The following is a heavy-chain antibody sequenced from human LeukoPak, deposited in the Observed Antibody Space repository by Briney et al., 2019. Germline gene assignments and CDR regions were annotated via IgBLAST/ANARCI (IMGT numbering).Heavy chain of an antibody. CDR2: IYHRGST. CDR3: AAGSGSPYRFDY. Sequence: PSETLSLTCTVSGYSISNGYYWGWIRQPPGKGLEWVGSIYHRGSTYYNPSLRSRVTISLGRSKKKFSLKLTSVTAADTAVYYCAAGSGSPYRFDYWGQGTLVTVSS. CDR1: GYSISNGYY. J-gene: IGHJ4*02. V-gene: IGHV4-38-2*02. D-gene: IGHD3-10*01.